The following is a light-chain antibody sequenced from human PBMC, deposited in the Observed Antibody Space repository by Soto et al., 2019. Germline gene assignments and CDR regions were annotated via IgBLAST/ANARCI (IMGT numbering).Light chain of an antibody. CDR2: DVS. Sequence: QSALTQPRSVSGPPGQSVSISCSGTSSDVGTYNYVSWYQQHPGKAPKLMIYDVSKRPSGVPDRFSGSILGNKAALTITGAQADDESDYYCALFMGNGISVFGTGTKLTVL. CDR1: SSDVGTYNY. CDR3: ALFMGNGISV. J-gene: IGLJ1*01. V-gene: IGLV2-11*01.